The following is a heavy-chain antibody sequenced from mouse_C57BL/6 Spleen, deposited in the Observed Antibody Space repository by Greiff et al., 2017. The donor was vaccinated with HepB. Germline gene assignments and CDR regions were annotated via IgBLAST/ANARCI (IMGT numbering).Heavy chain of an antibody. Sequence: EVHLVESGGGLVQPGGSLSLSCAASGSTFPDYYISGVRQPPGKALEWLGFIRNKANGYTTEYSASVKGRFTISRDNSQSILYLQMNALRAEDSATYYCARYIPSGYDYYAMDYWGQGTSVTVSS. D-gene: IGHD3-2*02. V-gene: IGHV7-3*01. CDR1: GSTFPDYY. J-gene: IGHJ4*01. CDR2: IRNKANGYTT. CDR3: ARYIPSGYDYYAMDY.